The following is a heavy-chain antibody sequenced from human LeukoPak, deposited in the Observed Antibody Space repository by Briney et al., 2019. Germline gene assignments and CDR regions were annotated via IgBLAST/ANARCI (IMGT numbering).Heavy chain of an antibody. CDR3: AKEIWPTVTTPGHTHFDY. D-gene: IGHD4-17*01. J-gene: IGHJ4*02. CDR1: GFTFSTYG. Sequence: GGSLRLSCAASGFTFSTYGMHWVRQAPGKGLEWVAFIRYDGRNKYYADSVKGRFAISRDNSKNTLCLQMNSLRAEDTAVYYCAKEIWPTVTTPGHTHFDYWGQGTLVTVSS. V-gene: IGHV3-30*02. CDR2: IRYDGRNK.